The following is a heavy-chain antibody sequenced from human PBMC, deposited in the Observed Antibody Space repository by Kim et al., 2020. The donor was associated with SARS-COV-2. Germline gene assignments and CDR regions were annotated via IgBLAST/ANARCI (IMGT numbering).Heavy chain of an antibody. CDR3: ATVWFGEFGDAFDI. V-gene: IGHV1-18*01. Sequence: AQKLQGRVTMTTDTSTSTAYMELRSLRSDDTAVYYCATVWFGEFGDAFDIWGQGTMVTVSS. D-gene: IGHD3-10*01. J-gene: IGHJ3*02.